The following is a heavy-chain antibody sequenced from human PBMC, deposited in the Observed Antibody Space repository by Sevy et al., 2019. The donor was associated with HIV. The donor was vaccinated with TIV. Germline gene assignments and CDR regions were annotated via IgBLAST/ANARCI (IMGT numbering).Heavy chain of an antibody. CDR2: INSDSGVT. D-gene: IGHD4-17*01. Sequence: ASVKVSCKASGYVFTDYYIHWVRQAPGQGLEWMAWINSDSGVTNYAQRFQGEVTVTRDTSFSTAYLELSGLKSNDTAIYYCARLTTKPTSDLYGMDVWGQGTTVTVSS. V-gene: IGHV1-2*02. CDR3: ARLTTKPTSDLYGMDV. CDR1: GYVFTDYY. J-gene: IGHJ6*02.